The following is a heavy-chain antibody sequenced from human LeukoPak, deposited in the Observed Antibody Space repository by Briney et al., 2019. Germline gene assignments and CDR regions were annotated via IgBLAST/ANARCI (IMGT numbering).Heavy chain of an antibody. CDR3: ARGSYGRNWFDP. V-gene: IGHV1-2*02. CDR2: INPNSGGT. J-gene: IGHJ5*02. CDR1: GYTFTGYY. D-gene: IGHD5-18*01. Sequence: ASVKVSCKASGYTFTGYYMHWVRQAPGQGLEWMGWINPNSGGTNYAQKFQGRVTMTRDTSISTAYMELGRLRSDDTAVYYCARGSYGRNWFDPWGQGTLVTVSS.